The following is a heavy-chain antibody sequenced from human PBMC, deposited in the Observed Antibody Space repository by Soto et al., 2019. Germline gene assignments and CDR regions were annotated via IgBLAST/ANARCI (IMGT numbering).Heavy chain of an antibody. CDR3: ARRPLTKAAAGTGAWFDP. CDR1: GGSISSGGYY. D-gene: IGHD6-13*01. CDR2: IYYSGST. Sequence: SETLSLTCTVSGGSISSGGYYWSWIRQHPGKGLEWIGYIYYSGSTYYNPSLKSRVTISVDTSKNQFSLKLSSVTAADTAVYYCARRPLTKAAAGTGAWFDPWGQGTLVTVS. J-gene: IGHJ5*02. V-gene: IGHV4-31*03.